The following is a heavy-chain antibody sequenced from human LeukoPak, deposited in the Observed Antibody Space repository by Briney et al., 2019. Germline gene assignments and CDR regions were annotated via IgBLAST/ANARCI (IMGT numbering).Heavy chain of an antibody. Sequence: GESLKISCAASGFMFSSNWMSWVRQAPGKGLEWVANIKEDGSQKTYVDSVKGRFTISRDNAKNSLYLQMNSLRAEDTALYYCARWAYGGNPVGYYLGYWGQGTLVTVSS. J-gene: IGHJ4*02. CDR1: GFMFSSNW. V-gene: IGHV3-7*04. D-gene: IGHD4-23*01. CDR2: IKEDGSQK. CDR3: ARWAYGGNPVGYYLGY.